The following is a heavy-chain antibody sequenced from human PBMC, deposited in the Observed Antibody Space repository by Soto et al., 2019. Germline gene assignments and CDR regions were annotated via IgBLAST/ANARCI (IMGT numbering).Heavy chain of an antibody. CDR1: AFSLSTGGVG. J-gene: IGHJ6*02. V-gene: IGHV2-5*02. CDR3: IQSRCGGDCLQSYASYYYYGMDV. D-gene: IGHD2-21*02. CDR2: IYWDDDK. Sequence: QITLKESGPTLVKPTQTLKLTCTFSAFSLSTGGVGVGWIRQPPGKALEWLALIYWDDDKRYSPSLRSRLTITKDTSKNQVVLTMTNMDPVDTATYYCIQSRCGGDCLQSYASYYYYGMDVWGQGTTVTVSS.